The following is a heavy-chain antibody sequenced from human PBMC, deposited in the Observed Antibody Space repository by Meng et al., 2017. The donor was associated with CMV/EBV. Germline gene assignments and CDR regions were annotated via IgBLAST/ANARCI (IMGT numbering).Heavy chain of an antibody. V-gene: IGHV1-2*02. CDR2: INPNSGGT. CDR1: GYTFSTYD. D-gene: IGHD3-3*01. J-gene: IGHJ3*02. CDR3: ARTYYDFWSGYYGADAFDI. Sequence: ASVKVSCKASGYTFSTYDSNWVRQAPGQGLEWMGWINPNSGGTNYAQKFQGRVTMTRDTSISTAYMELSRLRSDDTAVYYCARTYYDFWSGYYGADAFDIWGQGTMVTV.